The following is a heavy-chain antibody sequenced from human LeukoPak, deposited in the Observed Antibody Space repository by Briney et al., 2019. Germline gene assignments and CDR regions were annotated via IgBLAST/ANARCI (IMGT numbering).Heavy chain of an antibody. J-gene: IGHJ4*02. CDR1: GGSISSSNYY. CDR3: ARTLGWASSRYPFDG. D-gene: IGHD3-16*02. Sequence: PLETLSLTCTVSGGSISSSNYYWGWIRQPPGKGLEWIGSMYYSGNTDYNPSLKSRVTISVDTSKNQFSLKVNSVTAADTAVYYCARTLGWASSRYPFDGWGQGTLVTVSS. CDR2: MYYSGNT. V-gene: IGHV4-39*01.